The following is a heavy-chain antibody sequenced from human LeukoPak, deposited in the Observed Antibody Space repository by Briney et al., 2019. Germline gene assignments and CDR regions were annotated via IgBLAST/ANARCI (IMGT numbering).Heavy chain of an antibody. CDR2: INPNSGGT. J-gene: IGHJ4*02. V-gene: IGHV1-2*02. Sequence: EASVKVSCKASGYTFTGYYMHWVRQAPGQGLEWMGWINPNSGGTNYAQKFQGRVTMTRNTSISTAYMELSSLRSEDTAVYYCAREGGRPAKAGTMNRYPDYWGQGTLVTVSS. CDR3: AREGGRPAKAGTMNRYPDY. CDR1: GYTFTGYY. D-gene: IGHD1-1*01.